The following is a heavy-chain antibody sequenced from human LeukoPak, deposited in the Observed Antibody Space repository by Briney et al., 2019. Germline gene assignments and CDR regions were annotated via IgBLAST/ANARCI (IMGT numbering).Heavy chain of an antibody. Sequence: GGSLRLSCAASGFTFSSYAMSWVRQAPGKGLEWVSSISGSGGSTYYADSVRGRFTISRDNSKNTLFLQMNSLRAEDTAVYYCAKRAVPGNAFFDNWGQGTLVTVSS. V-gene: IGHV3-23*01. CDR2: ISGSGGST. CDR1: GFTFSSYA. CDR3: AKRAVPGNAFFDN. J-gene: IGHJ4*02. D-gene: IGHD6-19*01.